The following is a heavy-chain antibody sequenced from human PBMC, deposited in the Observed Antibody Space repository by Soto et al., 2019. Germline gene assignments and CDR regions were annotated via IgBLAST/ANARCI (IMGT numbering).Heavy chain of an antibody. J-gene: IGHJ1*01. Sequence: LSLSCNAAEGSIITSCYYWSWFRQPPVKGLEWIASIYYSEATYYNPSLQSRVPISVDTSNNRFSLTLSSLTAADTAVYFCARLAYSGYLKIWVQGSLVTVS. CDR2: IYYSEAT. CDR1: EGSIITSCYY. V-gene: IGHV4-39*02. CDR3: ARLAYSGYLKI. D-gene: IGHD1-26*01.